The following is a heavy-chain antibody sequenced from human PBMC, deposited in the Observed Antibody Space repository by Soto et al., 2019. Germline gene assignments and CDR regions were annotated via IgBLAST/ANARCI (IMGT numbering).Heavy chain of an antibody. V-gene: IGHV1-18*01. D-gene: IGHD1-26*01. J-gene: IGHJ5*02. CDR3: ARSSGTSYIWFDP. CDR2: ISAYNGNT. Sequence: QVQLVQSATEVKKPGASVKVSCKASGYAFSTYGISWVRQVPGQGLEWMGWISAYNGNTNYAQKLQDRVTMTTDTSTNTAYMEVRSLRSDDTAVYYCARSSGTSYIWFDPWGQGTLVIVSS. CDR1: GYAFSTYG.